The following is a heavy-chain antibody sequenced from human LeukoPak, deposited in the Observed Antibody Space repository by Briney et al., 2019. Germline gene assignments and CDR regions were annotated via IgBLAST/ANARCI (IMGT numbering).Heavy chain of an antibody. Sequence: GGSLRLSCAASGFTVSSNYMSWVRQAPGKGLEWVSVIYSGGSTYYADSVKGRFTISRDNSKNSLYLQMNSLRAEDTAVYYCARDLRGTVVTPGFDYWGQGTLVTVSS. CDR3: ARDLRGTVVTPGFDY. CDR2: IYSGGST. J-gene: IGHJ4*02. CDR1: GFTVSSNY. V-gene: IGHV3-66*01. D-gene: IGHD4-23*01.